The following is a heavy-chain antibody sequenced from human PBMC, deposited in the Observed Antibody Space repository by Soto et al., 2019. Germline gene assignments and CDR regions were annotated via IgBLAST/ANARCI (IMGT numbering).Heavy chain of an antibody. CDR3: ARGIATGQLDP. J-gene: IGHJ5*02. V-gene: IGHV1-3*01. CDR1: GHTFTRYT. D-gene: IGHD2-15*01. CDR2: INPDNGNT. Sequence: VASVKVSCKASGHTFTRYTMNWVRQAPGQRLEWMGWINPDNGNTKSSQKFQDRVIITRDTSASTAYMDLSSLRSEDTAVYYCARGIATGQLDPWGQGTLVTVSS.